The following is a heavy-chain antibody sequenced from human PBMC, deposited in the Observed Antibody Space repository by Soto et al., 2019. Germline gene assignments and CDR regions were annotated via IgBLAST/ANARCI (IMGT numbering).Heavy chain of an antibody. V-gene: IGHV3-53*01. CDR1: GLPVSTNY. CDR3: VRPLPSGQNYGMDV. CDR2: IYNDGKT. Sequence: PGGSLRLSCAASGLPVSTNYMSWVRQAPGKGLEWVPVIYNDGKTYYADSVKGRFTISRDASKNTLHLQMDSLRDEDTAVYYCVRPLPSGQNYGMDVWGQGTTVTVSS. D-gene: IGHD3-10*01. J-gene: IGHJ6*02.